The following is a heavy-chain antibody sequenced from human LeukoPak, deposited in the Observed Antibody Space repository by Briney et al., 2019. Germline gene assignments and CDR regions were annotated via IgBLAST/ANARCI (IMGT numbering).Heavy chain of an antibody. CDR1: GFTFSSYS. V-gene: IGHV3-48*01. J-gene: IGHJ4*02. Sequence: GGSLRLSCAASGFTFSSYSMNWVRQAPGKGLEWVSYISSSSSTIYYADSVEGRFTISRDDAKNSLYLQMNSLRAEDTAVYYCARDEPDYGGNSEATGIDYWGQGTLVTVSS. CDR2: ISSSSSTI. D-gene: IGHD4-23*01. CDR3: ARDEPDYGGNSEATGIDY.